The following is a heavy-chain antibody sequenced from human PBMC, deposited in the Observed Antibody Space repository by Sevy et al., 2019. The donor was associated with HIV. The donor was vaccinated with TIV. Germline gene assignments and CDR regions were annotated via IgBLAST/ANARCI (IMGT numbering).Heavy chain of an antibody. Sequence: GGSLRLSCAASGFSFSWYWMSWVRQTPEKGLEWVANIKQDGGETNYVDSVKGRFTISRDNAKNSLYLQMNSLRDEDTAVYYCASKGGCRPNDAFDSWGQGTMVTVSS. J-gene: IGHJ3*01. V-gene: IGHV3-7*01. CDR3: ASKGGCRPNDAFDS. CDR1: GFSFSWYW. D-gene: IGHD1-1*01. CDR2: IKQDGGET.